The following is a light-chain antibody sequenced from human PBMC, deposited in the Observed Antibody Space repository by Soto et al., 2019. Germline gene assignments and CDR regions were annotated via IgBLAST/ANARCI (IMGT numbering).Light chain of an antibody. CDR2: AAS. V-gene: IGKV3-20*01. Sequence: ELVFTQSPGTLSLSPGERATLSCRASQSVSSSYLAWYQQKPGQAPRLLIFAASSRASGIPDRFSGSGSGTDSTLTISRLEPEDFALFYCQYHGSSPITFGQGTRLEIK. CDR3: QYHGSSPIT. CDR1: QSVSSSY. J-gene: IGKJ5*01.